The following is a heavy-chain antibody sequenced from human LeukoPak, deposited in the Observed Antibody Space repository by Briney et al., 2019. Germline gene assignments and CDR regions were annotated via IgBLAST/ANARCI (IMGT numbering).Heavy chain of an antibody. Sequence: GGFLRLSFSGSGFTFNDFAMSWVRQAPGKGLEGVLDISGSGGSTYYADSVKGRFTISRDNSKNTLYLQMNSLRAEDTAVYYCARDRRLTCAEAWFDPWGQGTLVTVSS. V-gene: IGHV3-23*01. CDR1: GFTFNDFA. J-gene: IGHJ5*02. CDR2: ISGSGGST. D-gene: IGHD3-22*01. CDR3: ARDRRLTCAEAWFDP.